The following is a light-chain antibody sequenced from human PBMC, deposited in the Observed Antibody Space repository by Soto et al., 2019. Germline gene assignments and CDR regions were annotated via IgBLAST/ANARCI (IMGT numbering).Light chain of an antibody. CDR2: AAS. J-gene: IGKJ2*01. V-gene: IGKV1-27*01. CDR1: QAINNY. Sequence: DIRMTQSPSSLCASVGDRVTITCRASQAINNYLAWYQQEPGKAPKLLIYAASTLQSGVPSRFSGGGSGTDFTLTISSLQPEDVATYYWQKYNSAPYTFGQGTKLEI. CDR3: QKYNSAPYT.